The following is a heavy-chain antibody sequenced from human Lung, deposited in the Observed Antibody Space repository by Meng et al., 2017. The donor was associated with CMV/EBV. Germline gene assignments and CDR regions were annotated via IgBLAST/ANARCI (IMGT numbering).Heavy chain of an antibody. Sequence: GGSLKIXXAASGFTFRTTWMSWVRQAPGKGLDWVGRIKSRNDGGTADHGTPVKGRFTISRDDSKDTLYLQMNSLKVEDTAIYYCTTGFGTAEAFWGQGTRVTVSS. CDR3: TTGFGTAEAF. D-gene: IGHD1-1*01. CDR1: GFTFRTTW. CDR2: IKSRNDGGTA. V-gene: IGHV3-15*01. J-gene: IGHJ4*02.